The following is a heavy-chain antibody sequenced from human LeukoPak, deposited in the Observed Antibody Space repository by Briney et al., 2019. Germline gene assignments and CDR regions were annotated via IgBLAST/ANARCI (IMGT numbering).Heavy chain of an antibody. CDR3: ARGRSRERSTSEYFQH. D-gene: IGHD1-26*01. CDR2: ISYDGSNK. J-gene: IGHJ1*01. V-gene: IGHV3-30*03. Sequence: PGRSLRLSCAASGFTFSSYGMHWVRQAPGKGLEWVAVISYDGSNKYYADSVKGRFTISRDNAKNSLYLQMNSLRAEDTAVYYCARGRSRERSTSEYFQHWGQDTLVTVSS. CDR1: GFTFSSYG.